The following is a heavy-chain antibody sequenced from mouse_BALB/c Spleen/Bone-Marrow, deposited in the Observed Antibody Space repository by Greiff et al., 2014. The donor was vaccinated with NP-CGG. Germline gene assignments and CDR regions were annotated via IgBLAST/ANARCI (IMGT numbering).Heavy chain of an antibody. D-gene: IGHD3-1*01. CDR2: IWSGGST. CDR3: ARNHRGYYFDY. Sequence: VQLVESGPGLVQPSQSLSITCTVSGFSLTTYGVHWVRQSPGKGLERLGVIWSGGSTDYNAAFISRLSISKDNSKSQVFFKMNSLQANDTAIYYCARNHRGYYFDYWSQGTTLTVSS. J-gene: IGHJ2*01. V-gene: IGHV2-2*02. CDR1: GFSLTTYG.